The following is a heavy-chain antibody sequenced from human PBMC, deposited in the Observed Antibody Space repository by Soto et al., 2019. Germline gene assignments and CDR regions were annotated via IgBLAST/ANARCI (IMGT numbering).Heavy chain of an antibody. CDR2: IKNGAGDT. Sequence: EVQLVESGGGLVQPGGSLRLSCAASGFNLSSYWMCWVRQTPGKGLVWVARIKNGAGDTSYAESVKGRFTISRDNAKNTLYLQMSSLRSEDTAVYYCVRFSGLDVWGQGTTVTVSS. J-gene: IGHJ6*02. CDR1: GFNLSSYW. CDR3: VRFSGLDV. V-gene: IGHV3-74*01.